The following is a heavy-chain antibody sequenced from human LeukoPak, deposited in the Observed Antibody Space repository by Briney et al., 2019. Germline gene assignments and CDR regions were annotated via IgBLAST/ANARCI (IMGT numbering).Heavy chain of an antibody. Sequence: SVNVSCKASGGTFSGYAISWVRQAPGQGLEWMGRVIPIFGIANYAQKFQGRVTITADKSTSTAYMELSSLRSEDTAVYYCAREVGEVVVVPAAISVAFDIWGQGTMVTVSS. CDR3: AREVGEVVVVPAAISVAFDI. CDR2: VIPIFGIA. D-gene: IGHD2-2*01. V-gene: IGHV1-69*04. CDR1: GGTFSGYA. J-gene: IGHJ3*02.